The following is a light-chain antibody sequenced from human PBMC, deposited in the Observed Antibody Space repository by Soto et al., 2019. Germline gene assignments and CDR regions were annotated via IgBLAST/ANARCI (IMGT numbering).Light chain of an antibody. CDR2: WAS. CDR3: QQYYSTPTT. CDR1: QSVLYNANNKNY. J-gene: IGKJ3*01. Sequence: DIVMTQSPDSLAVSLGERATLNCKSSQSVLYNANNKNYLAWYQKKPGQPPKLLIYWASTRESGVPDRFSGSGSGTDFTITIRTLQAEDVAVDYYQQYYSTPTTFGPGNKLHIK. V-gene: IGKV4-1*01.